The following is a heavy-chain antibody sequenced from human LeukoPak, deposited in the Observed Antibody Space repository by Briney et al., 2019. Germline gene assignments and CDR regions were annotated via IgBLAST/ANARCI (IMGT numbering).Heavy chain of an antibody. J-gene: IGHJ4*02. CDR1: GYTFNGYY. Sequence: APVKVSCKASGYTFNGYYIHWVRQAPGQGPEWMGWINPNSGGTNYAQKFQGRVTMTRDTSISTAYMELSRLRSDDTAVYYCARSTYSGSHDYWGQGTLVTVSS. CDR3: ARSTYSGSHDY. D-gene: IGHD1-26*01. CDR2: INPNSGGT. V-gene: IGHV1-2*02.